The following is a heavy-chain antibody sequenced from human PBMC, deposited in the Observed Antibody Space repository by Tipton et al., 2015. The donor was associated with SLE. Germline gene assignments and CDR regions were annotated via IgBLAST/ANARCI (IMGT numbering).Heavy chain of an antibody. J-gene: IGHJ6*02. CDR1: GGSISSSSYY. CDR3: ASSYSDYGMDV. V-gene: IGHV4-39*07. D-gene: IGHD3-10*01. CDR2: IYYSGNT. Sequence: TLSLTCTVSGGSISSSSYYWGWIRQPPGKGLEWIGSIYYSGNTYYNPSLKSRVTISVDTSKNQISLKLSSVTAADTAVYYCASSYSDYGMDVWGQGTTVTVSS.